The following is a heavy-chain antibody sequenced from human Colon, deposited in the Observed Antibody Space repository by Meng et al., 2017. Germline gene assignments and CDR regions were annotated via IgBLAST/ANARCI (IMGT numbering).Heavy chain of an antibody. Sequence: QVQVVESGGGLVEPGGSLRLSCAASGFTFSDSYMNWIRQAPGKGLEWVSYSHGNTVYYADSVKGRFTISRDNAKNSLYLQMNSLRAGDTAVYYCARGWLANWGQGTLVTASS. CDR2: SHGNTV. V-gene: IGHV3-11*01. D-gene: IGHD6-19*01. J-gene: IGHJ4*02. CDR3: ARGWLAN. CDR1: GFTFSDSY.